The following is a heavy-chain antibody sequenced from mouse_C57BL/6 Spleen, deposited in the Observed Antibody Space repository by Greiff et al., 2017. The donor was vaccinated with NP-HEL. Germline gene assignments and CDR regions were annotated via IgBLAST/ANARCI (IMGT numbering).Heavy chain of an antibody. V-gene: IGHV14-2*01. CDR2: IAPEDGET. Sequence: VQLKESGAELVKPGASVKLSCTASGFNIKDYYMHWVKQRTEQGLEWIGRIAPEDGETKYAPQFQGKATITADTSSNTAYLQLSSLTSEDTAVYYCARSAPLNYYGSGDAMDYWGQGTSVTVSS. CDR3: ARSAPLNYYGSGDAMDY. J-gene: IGHJ4*01. CDR1: GFNIKDYY. D-gene: IGHD1-1*01.